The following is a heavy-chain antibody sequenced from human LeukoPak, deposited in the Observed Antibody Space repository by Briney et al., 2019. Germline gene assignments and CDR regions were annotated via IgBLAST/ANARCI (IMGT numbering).Heavy chain of an antibody. CDR1: GFTFSSYW. V-gene: IGHV3-7*01. CDR3: ARAARGYCSGGSCYGFDP. Sequence: GGSLRLSCAASGFTFSSYWMSWVRQAPGKGPEWVANIKQDGSEKYYVDSVKGRFTISRDNAKNSLYLQMNSLRAEDTAVYYCARAARGYCSGGSCYGFDPWGQGTLVTVSS. J-gene: IGHJ5*02. D-gene: IGHD2-15*01. CDR2: IKQDGSEK.